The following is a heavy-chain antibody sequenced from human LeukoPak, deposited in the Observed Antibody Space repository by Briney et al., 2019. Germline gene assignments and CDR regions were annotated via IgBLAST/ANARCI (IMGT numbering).Heavy chain of an antibody. Sequence: GASVKVSCKASGYTFTGYYMHWVRQAPGQGLEWMGRINPNSGGTNYAQKFQGRVTMTRDTSTSTAYMELSRLRSDDTAVYYCARDDVDTAMGDYWGQGTLVTVSS. CDR2: INPNSGGT. CDR3: ARDDVDTAMGDY. D-gene: IGHD5-18*01. CDR1: GYTFTGYY. J-gene: IGHJ4*02. V-gene: IGHV1-2*06.